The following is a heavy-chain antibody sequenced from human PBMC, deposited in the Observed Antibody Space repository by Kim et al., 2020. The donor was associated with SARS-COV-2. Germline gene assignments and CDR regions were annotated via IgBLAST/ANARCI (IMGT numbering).Heavy chain of an antibody. CDR3: ARGSGLVRYYGMDV. J-gene: IGHJ6*02. Sequence: AQKFQGRVTITADEATGTAYMELSSLRSEDTAVYYCARGSGLVRYYGMDVWGQGTTVTVSS. D-gene: IGHD1-1*01. V-gene: IGHV1-69*01.